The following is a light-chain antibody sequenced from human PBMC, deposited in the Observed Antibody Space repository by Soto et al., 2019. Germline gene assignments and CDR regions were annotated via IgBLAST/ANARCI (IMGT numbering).Light chain of an antibody. Sequence: EIVMTQSPATLSVSPGVRATLSCRASQIVGSSVAWYRQKPGQAPRLLIYSASTRATGIPDRFSGSGSGTEFTLTISSLQSEDFGVYYCQQYTHWPPITFGQGTRLEIK. CDR2: SAS. V-gene: IGKV3-15*01. CDR3: QQYTHWPPIT. J-gene: IGKJ5*01. CDR1: QIVGSS.